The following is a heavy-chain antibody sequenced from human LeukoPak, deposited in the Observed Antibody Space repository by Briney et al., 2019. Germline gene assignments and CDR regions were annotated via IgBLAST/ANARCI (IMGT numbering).Heavy chain of an antibody. Sequence: SETLSLTCTVSGGSISSSGYYWGWIRQPPGKGLEWIGSMYYSGSTYHNPSLKSRVTISVDTSKNQFSLKLSSVTAADTAVYYCARVPGTSGAILTGYYRYYYYYMDVWGKGTTVTVSS. CDR1: GGSISSSGYY. CDR2: MYYSGST. V-gene: IGHV4-39*07. CDR3: ARVPGTSGAILTGYYRYYYYYMDV. J-gene: IGHJ6*03. D-gene: IGHD3-9*01.